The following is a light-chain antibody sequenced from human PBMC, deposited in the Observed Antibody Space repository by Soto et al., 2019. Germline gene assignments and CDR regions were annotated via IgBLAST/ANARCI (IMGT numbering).Light chain of an antibody. Sequence: QSVLTQPASVSGSPGQSITISCTGTSSDRGGCNYVSWYQQHPGKAPQLIIYDVTNRPSGVSNRFSGSKSANTASLTISGLQTEDEADYYCSSCTSSNTHVVFGGGTKLTVL. CDR2: DVT. V-gene: IGLV2-14*01. CDR1: SSDRGGCNY. CDR3: SSCTSSNTHVV. J-gene: IGLJ2*01.